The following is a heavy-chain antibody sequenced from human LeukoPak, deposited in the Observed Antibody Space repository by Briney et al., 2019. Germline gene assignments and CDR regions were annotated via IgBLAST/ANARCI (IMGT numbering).Heavy chain of an antibody. CDR3: ARERVYYYDSSGKRTYYFDY. D-gene: IGHD3-22*01. CDR1: GYTFTGYY. V-gene: IGHV1-2*04. CDR2: INPNSGGT. Sequence: ASVKVSCKASGYTFTGYYMHWVRQAPGQGLEWMGWINPNSGGTNYAQKFQGWVTMTRDTSISTAYMELSRLRSDDTAVYYCARERVYYYDSSGKRTYYFDYWGQGTLVTVSS. J-gene: IGHJ4*02.